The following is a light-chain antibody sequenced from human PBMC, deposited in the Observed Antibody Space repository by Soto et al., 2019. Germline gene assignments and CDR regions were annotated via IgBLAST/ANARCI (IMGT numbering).Light chain of an antibody. J-gene: IGKJ5*01. CDR1: QGLGSD. Sequence: EIVMTQSPGTLSLSPGDTATLSCRASQGLGSDLAWYQQKPGQAPRLLIYDASNRATGIPARFSGSGSGTDFTLTISSLEPEDFAVYYCQQRSNWPITFGQGTRLEIK. V-gene: IGKV3-11*01. CDR2: DAS. CDR3: QQRSNWPIT.